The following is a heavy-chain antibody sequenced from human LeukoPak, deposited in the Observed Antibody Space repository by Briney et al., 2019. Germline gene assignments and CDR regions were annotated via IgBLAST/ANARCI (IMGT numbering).Heavy chain of an antibody. CDR1: GFTFSSYA. V-gene: IGHV3-21*06. D-gene: IGHD5-12*01. CDR2: ISSTCGFI. CDR3: ARVHSGYGPDYIDH. Sequence: GGSLRLSCGASGFTFSSYAMSWVRQAPGKGLEGVSSISSTCGFISYADSVKGRFTISRDNAKSSLYLQVNSLRAEDTALYYCARVHSGYGPDYIDHWGQGTPVTVSS. J-gene: IGHJ4*02.